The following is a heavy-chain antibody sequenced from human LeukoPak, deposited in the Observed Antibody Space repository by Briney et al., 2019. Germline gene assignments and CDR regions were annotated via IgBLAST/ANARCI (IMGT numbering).Heavy chain of an antibody. J-gene: IGHJ4*02. CDR2: IRAYNGNT. Sequence: ASVKVSCKASGYTFTSYGISWVRQAPGQGLEWMGWIRAYNGNTNYAQKLQGRVTMTTDTSTSTAYMELRSLRSDDTAVYYRARWARSDTFDYWGQGTLVTVSS. CDR1: GYTFTSYG. D-gene: IGHD3-3*01. CDR3: ARWARSDTFDY. V-gene: IGHV1-18*01.